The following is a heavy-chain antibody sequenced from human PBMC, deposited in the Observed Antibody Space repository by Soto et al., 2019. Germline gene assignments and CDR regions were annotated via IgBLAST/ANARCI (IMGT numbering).Heavy chain of an antibody. CDR3: GRDYMGYCSGGSGRYFDY. J-gene: IGHJ4*02. V-gene: IGHV4-61*08. D-gene: IGHD2-15*01. CDR1: GGSVSSGGHY. CDR2: IYYSGST. Sequence: SETLSLTCTVSGGSVSSGGHYWSWIRQPPGKGLEWIGYIYYSGSTKYNPSLKSRVTMSVDTSKKQFSLKLTSVTAAATAVDYCGRDYMGYCSGGSGRYFDYWGQGPLVTVSS.